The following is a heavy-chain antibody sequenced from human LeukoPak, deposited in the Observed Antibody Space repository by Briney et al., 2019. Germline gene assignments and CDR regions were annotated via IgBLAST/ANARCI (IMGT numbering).Heavy chain of an antibody. CDR1: GGSLSSSSYY. Sequence: PSETLSLTCSVSGGSLSSSSYYWGWIRQPPGRGLEWIGNIYETGSTNYNPSLKSRVTMSVDTSKNQFSLKLSSVTAADTAVYYCAREGGYSGYDPNYYYYYMDVWGKGTTVTVSS. CDR2: IYETGST. J-gene: IGHJ6*03. D-gene: IGHD5-12*01. V-gene: IGHV4-39*07. CDR3: AREGGYSGYDPNYYYYYMDV.